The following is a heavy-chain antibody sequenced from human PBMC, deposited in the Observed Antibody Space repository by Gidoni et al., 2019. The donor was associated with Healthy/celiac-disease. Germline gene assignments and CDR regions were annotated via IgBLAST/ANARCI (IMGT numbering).Heavy chain of an antibody. CDR3: ASVNYYDSSGYYSTRDDAFDI. V-gene: IGHV1-69*01. Sequence: QVQLVQSGAEVKKPGSSVTVSCKASGGTFSSYAISWVRQAPGQGLEWMGGIIPIFGTANYAQKFQGRVTITADESTSTAYMELSSLRSEDTAVYYCASVNYYDSSGYYSTRDDAFDIWGQGTMVTVSS. CDR2: IIPIFGTA. J-gene: IGHJ3*02. CDR1: GGTFSSYA. D-gene: IGHD3-22*01.